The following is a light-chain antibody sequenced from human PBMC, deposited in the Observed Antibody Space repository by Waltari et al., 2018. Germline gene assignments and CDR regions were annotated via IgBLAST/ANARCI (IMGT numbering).Light chain of an antibody. CDR3: QQYDMTPLT. J-gene: IGKJ4*01. CDR2: DAS. V-gene: IGKV1-33*01. CDR1: QDISNY. Sequence: DIQMTQSPSSLSASVGDRVTITCQASQDISNYLNWYQQKPGKAPKPLIYDASYLEPGVPTRFSGSGSGTDFTFTISGLQPEDIATYYCQQYDMTPLTFGGGTKVEIK.